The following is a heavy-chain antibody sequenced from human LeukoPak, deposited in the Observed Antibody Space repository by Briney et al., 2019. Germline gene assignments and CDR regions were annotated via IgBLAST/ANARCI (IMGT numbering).Heavy chain of an antibody. Sequence: SQTLSLTCTVSGGSISSGDYYWSWIRQPPGKGLEWIGYIYYSGSTYYNPSLKSRVTLSVDTSKNQFSLKLSSVTAADTAVYYCARAPNDCVWGSYRSYDYWGQGTLVTVSS. CDR3: ARAPNDCVWGSYRSYDY. J-gene: IGHJ4*02. CDR1: GGSISSGDYY. CDR2: IYYSGST. D-gene: IGHD3-16*02. V-gene: IGHV4-30-4*01.